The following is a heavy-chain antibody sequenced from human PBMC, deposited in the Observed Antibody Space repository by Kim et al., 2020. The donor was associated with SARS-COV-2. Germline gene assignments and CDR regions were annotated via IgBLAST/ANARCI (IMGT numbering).Heavy chain of an antibody. D-gene: IGHD6-19*01. Sequence: SVKVSCKASGGTFSSYAISWVRQAPGQGLEWMGGIIPIFGTANYAQKFQGRVTITADESTSTAYMELSSLRSEDTAVYYCARVVKGYISGWVDYWGQGTLVTVSS. CDR1: GGTFSSYA. V-gene: IGHV1-69*13. J-gene: IGHJ4*02. CDR2: IIPIFGTA. CDR3: ARVVKGYISGWVDY.